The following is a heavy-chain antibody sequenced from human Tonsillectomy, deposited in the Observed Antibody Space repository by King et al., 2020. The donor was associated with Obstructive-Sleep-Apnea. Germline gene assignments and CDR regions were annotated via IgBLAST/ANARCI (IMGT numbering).Heavy chain of an antibody. Sequence: QLQESGPGLVKPSETLSLTCAVSGYSITSGYYWGWIRQPPGKGLEWIASIYHTGNTYYNPSLKSRVIMSVDTSKNQFSLKLTSVTAADTAVYYCTREMGELLGFDFWGQGTLVTVSS. CDR1: GYSITSGYY. CDR3: TREMGELLGFDF. CDR2: IYHTGNT. D-gene: IGHD1-7*01. V-gene: IGHV4-38-2*02. J-gene: IGHJ4*02.